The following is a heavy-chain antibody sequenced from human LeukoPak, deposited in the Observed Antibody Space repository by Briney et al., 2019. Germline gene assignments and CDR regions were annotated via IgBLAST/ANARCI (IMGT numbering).Heavy chain of an antibody. CDR1: DGSISSSSYY. CDR3: AAQLWFGELCWFDP. J-gene: IGHJ5*02. D-gene: IGHD3-10*01. CDR2: IYYTGNT. V-gene: IGHV4-39*01. Sequence: PSETLSLTCIVSDGSISSSSYYWGWIRQPPGRGLEWIGNIYYTGNTYYNPSLESRVTISVDTSKNQFSLKLSSVTAADTAVYYCAAQLWFGELCWFDPWGQGTLVTVSS.